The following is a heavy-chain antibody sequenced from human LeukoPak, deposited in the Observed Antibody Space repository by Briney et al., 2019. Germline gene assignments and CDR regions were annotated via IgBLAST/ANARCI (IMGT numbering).Heavy chain of an antibody. V-gene: IGHV3-23*01. CDR3: AKDRIPVAGRQDIWDY. CDR1: VFTLSNYA. J-gene: IGHJ4*02. CDR2: ISGSGDRT. D-gene: IGHD6-19*01. Sequence: PGGSVRLSCVGAVFTLSNYAMTWVRQAPGKELGWVSGISGSGDRTYYADSVKGRFTISRDNSKNTLYLQMNSLTDDDSAVYYCAKDRIPVAGRQDIWDYWGQGTLVTVSS.